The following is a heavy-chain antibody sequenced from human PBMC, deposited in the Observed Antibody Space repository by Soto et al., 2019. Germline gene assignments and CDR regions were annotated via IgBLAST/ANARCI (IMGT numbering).Heavy chain of an antibody. CDR2: IYYSGST. J-gene: IGHJ4*02. CDR3: ARRGMVRGVITFDY. V-gene: IGHV4-59*08. D-gene: IGHD3-10*01. Sequence: SETLSLTCPVSGGSISSYYWSWIRQPPGKGLEWIGYIYYSGSTNYNPSLKSRVTISVDTSKNQFSLKMSSVTAADTAVYYCARRGMVRGVITFDYWGQGTLVTVSS. CDR1: GGSISSYY.